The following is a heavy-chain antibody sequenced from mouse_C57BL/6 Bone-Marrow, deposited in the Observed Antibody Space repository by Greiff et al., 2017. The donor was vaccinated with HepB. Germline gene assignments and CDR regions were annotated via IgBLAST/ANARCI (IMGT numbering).Heavy chain of an antibody. CDR2: INPNNGGT. CDR1: GYTFTDYY. Sequence: VQLQQSGPELVKPGASVKISCKASGYTFTDYYMNWVKQSHGKSLEWIGDINPNNGGTSYNQKFKGKATLTVDKSSSTAYMELRSLTSEDSAVYYCASSYDYWYFDVWGTGTTVTVSS. J-gene: IGHJ1*03. CDR3: ASSYDYWYFDV. V-gene: IGHV1-26*01. D-gene: IGHD2-3*01.